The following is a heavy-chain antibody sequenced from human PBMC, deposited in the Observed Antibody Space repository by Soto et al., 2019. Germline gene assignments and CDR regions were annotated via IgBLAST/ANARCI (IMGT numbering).Heavy chain of an antibody. V-gene: IGHV4-59*01. CDR3: ARGSNIAAAGMGFDY. Sequence: QVQLQESGPGLVKPSETLSLTCTVSGGSISGYYWSWIRQPPGKGLEWSGYIYSSGSTNYNPSLKSRVTIAVDTSKKQFARKLNSVTAADTAVYYCARGSNIAAAGMGFDYWGQGTLVTVSS. J-gene: IGHJ4*02. CDR1: GGSISGYY. D-gene: IGHD6-13*01. CDR2: IYSSGST.